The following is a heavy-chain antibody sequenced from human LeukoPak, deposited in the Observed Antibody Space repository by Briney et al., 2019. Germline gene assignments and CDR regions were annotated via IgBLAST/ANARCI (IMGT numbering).Heavy chain of an antibody. CDR2: IYYSGST. J-gene: IGHJ5*02. CDR3: ARDFYYDLNWFDP. V-gene: IGHV4-31*03. D-gene: IGHD3-22*01. CDR1: GGSISSGGYY. Sequence: SETLSLTCTVSGGSISSGGYYWSWIRQHPGKGLEWIGYIYYSGSTYYNPSLKSRVTISVDTSKNQFSLKLSSVTAADTAVYYCARDFYYDLNWFDPWGQGTLVTVSS.